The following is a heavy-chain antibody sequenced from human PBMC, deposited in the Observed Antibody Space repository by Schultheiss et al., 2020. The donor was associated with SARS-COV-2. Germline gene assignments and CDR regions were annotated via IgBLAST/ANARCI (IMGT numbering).Heavy chain of an antibody. CDR3: ARGPYSGSYYGDY. D-gene: IGHD1-26*01. CDR1: GFTVSSNY. CDR2: INHSGST. V-gene: IGHV4-34*01. J-gene: IGHJ4*02. Sequence: GSLRLSCAASGFTVSSNYMSWIRQPAGKGLEWIGEINHSGSTNYNPSLKSRVTISVDTSKNQFSLKLSSVTAADTAVYYCARGPYSGSYYGDYWGQGTLVTVSS.